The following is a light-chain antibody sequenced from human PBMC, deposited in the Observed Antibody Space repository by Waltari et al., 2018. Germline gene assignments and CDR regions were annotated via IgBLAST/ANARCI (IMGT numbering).Light chain of an antibody. CDR2: AAT. Sequence: DIQMTQSPSSLSASVGDTVTITCRASQGISSYLNWFQQKPGKAPKLLIYAATTLQSRVPPRFSVSGTETEFTLTISSLQPEDFAAYYCLQHNSYPWTFGQGTKVEIK. V-gene: IGKV1-17*01. CDR1: QGISSY. CDR3: LQHNSYPWT. J-gene: IGKJ1*01.